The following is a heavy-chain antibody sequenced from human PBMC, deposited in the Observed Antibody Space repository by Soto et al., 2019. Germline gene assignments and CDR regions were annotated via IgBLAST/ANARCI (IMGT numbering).Heavy chain of an antibody. CDR1: GYTFTTYG. D-gene: IGHD3-22*01. CDR2: ISTYNGNT. CDR3: ARWPTDYYDNSGNYFLDY. Sequence: QVPLVQSGAEVKKPGASVKVSCKASGYTFTTYGMSWVRQAPGQGLDWMGWISTYNGNTKYAERLQGRVTMTTDTTTSTVYMELRSLRSDDTAVYYCARWPTDYYDNSGNYFLDYWGQGTLVTVSS. V-gene: IGHV1-18*01. J-gene: IGHJ4*02.